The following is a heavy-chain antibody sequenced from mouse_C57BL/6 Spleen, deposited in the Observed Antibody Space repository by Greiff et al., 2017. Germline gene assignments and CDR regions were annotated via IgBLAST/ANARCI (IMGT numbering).Heavy chain of an antibody. V-gene: IGHV10-1*01. D-gene: IGHD2-2*01. CDR3: LRQKGSTMVTTVFDY. J-gene: IGHJ2*01. CDR1: GFSFNTYA. CDR2: IRSKSNNYAT. Sequence: DVHLVESGGGLVQPKGSLKLSCAASGFSFNTYAMNWVRQAPGKGLEWVARIRSKSNNYATYYADSVKDRFTISRDDSESMLYLQMNNLKTEDTAMYYCLRQKGSTMVTTVFDYWGQGTTLTVSS.